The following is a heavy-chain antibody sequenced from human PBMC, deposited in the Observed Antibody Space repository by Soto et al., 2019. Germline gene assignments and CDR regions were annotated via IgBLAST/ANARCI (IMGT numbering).Heavy chain of an antibody. V-gene: IGHV3-21*01. Sequence: EVQLVESGGGLVKPGGSLRLSCAASGFTFSYYTMNWVRQAPGKGLEWVSSISSSSNYIYYTDSVKGRFTISRDNAKNSLCLQMNSLRAEDTAVYYCARDVYSSSSGYYHYYMDVWGKGTTVTVSS. D-gene: IGHD6-6*01. CDR2: ISSSSNYI. J-gene: IGHJ6*03. CDR1: GFTFSYYT. CDR3: ARDVYSSSSGYYHYYMDV.